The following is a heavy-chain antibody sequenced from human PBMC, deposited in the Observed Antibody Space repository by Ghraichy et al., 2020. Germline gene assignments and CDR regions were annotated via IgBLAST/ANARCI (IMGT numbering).Heavy chain of an antibody. J-gene: IGHJ4*02. D-gene: IGHD2-2*01. Sequence: GGSLRLSCAASGFTFSSYNMQWVRQAPGKGLEWVSHISSSGTTVYYADSVKGRFTVSRDNAENSLYLQMNSLRDEDTAVYYCATRPEGGCNSDICVYDFWGQGTLVTVSS. CDR3: ATRPEGGCNSDICVYDF. V-gene: IGHV3-48*02. CDR2: ISSSGTTV. CDR1: GFTFSSYN.